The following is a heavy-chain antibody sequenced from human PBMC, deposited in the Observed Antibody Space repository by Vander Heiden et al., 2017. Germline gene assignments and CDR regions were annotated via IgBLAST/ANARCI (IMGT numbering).Heavy chain of an antibody. CDR3: ARSNDYGDYVPLGY. Sequence: QVQLVESGGGVVQPGRSLRLSCTASRFTSRSYDMHWVRQAAGKGREWLAVIWYDGSNKYYADSVKGRFTISRDNSKNTLYLQMNSLRADDTAVYYCARSNDYGDYVPLGYWGQGTLVTVSS. CDR2: IWYDGSNK. J-gene: IGHJ4*02. V-gene: IGHV3-33*01. D-gene: IGHD4-17*01. CDR1: RFTSRSYD.